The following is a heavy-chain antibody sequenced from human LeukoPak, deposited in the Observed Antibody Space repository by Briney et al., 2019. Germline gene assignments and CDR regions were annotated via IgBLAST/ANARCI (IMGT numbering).Heavy chain of an antibody. V-gene: IGHV3-7*02. J-gene: IGHJ4*02. Sequence: PGGSLRLSCAASGFTFASYAMSWVRQAPRKGLEWAAAIKEDGSETYYVDSVKGRFTISRDNVKNSLYLQMSSLRVEDTAVYYCARTAYGDYWGQGTLVTVSS. CDR2: IKEDGSET. CDR3: ARTAYGDY. CDR1: GFTFASYA. D-gene: IGHD2-21*01.